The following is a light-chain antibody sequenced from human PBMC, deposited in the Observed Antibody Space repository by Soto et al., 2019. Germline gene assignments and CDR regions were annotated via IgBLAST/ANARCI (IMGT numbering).Light chain of an antibody. J-gene: IGKJ2*01. V-gene: IGKV3-15*01. CDR3: QQYKNWPPYT. CDR2: GAS. Sequence: EIVMTQSPATLSVSLGERATLSCRASQSVSSNLAWYQQKPGQAPRLLIYGASTRATGIPARFSGSGSGTEFTLTISSLQSEDFAVYYCQQYKNWPPYTFGQGTKLEIK. CDR1: QSVSSN.